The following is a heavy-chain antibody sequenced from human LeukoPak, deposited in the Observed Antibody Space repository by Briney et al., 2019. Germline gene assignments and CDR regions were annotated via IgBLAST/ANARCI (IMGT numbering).Heavy chain of an antibody. D-gene: IGHD3-16*01. CDR1: RLTFSIDW. CDR2: INNDGSST. V-gene: IGHV3-74*01. CDR3: ARGVWGAYDI. J-gene: IGHJ3*02. Sequence: AGGSLRLSCASRLTFSIDWMYWVRQAPGEGLVWVSHINNDGSSTTYADSVKGRFTISRDNAKNTLYLQMNSLRVEDTAVYYCARGVWGAYDIWGQGTMVSVSS.